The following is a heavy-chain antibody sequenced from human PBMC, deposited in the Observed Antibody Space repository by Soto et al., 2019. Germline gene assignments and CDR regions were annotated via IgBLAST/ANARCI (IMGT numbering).Heavy chain of an antibody. Sequence: PGGSLRLSCAVSGFTFSSYWMHWVRQAPGKGLVWVSRINGDGNSTSYADSVKGRFTISRDHAKNTLYLQMNSLRAEDTAVYYCARGPSSPPIYCSGGSCYFPVGPWGQGTLVTVPQ. CDR1: GFTFSSYW. CDR2: INGDGNST. J-gene: IGHJ5*02. V-gene: IGHV3-74*01. CDR3: ARGPSSPPIYCSGGSCYFPVGP. D-gene: IGHD2-15*01.